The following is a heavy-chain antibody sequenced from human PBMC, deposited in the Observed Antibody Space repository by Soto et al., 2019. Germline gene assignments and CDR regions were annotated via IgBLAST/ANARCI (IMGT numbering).Heavy chain of an antibody. Sequence: GGSLRLSCAASGFTFSSYDMHWVRQATGKGLEWVSLISWDGGSTYYADSVKGRFTISRDNSKNSLYLQMNSLRTEDTALYYCAKPHTAMVNYFDYWGQGTLVTVSS. V-gene: IGHV3-43*02. J-gene: IGHJ4*02. CDR3: AKPHTAMVNYFDY. CDR1: GFTFSSYD. D-gene: IGHD5-18*01. CDR2: ISWDGGST.